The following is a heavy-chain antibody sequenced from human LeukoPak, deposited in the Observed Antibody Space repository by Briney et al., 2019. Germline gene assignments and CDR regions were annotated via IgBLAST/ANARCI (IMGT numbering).Heavy chain of an antibody. V-gene: IGHV1-2*02. CDR3: ASGVWLVDIVATIGDYYYYYYMDV. CDR1: GYTFTGYY. Sequence: ASVKVSCKASGYTFTGYYMHWVRQAPGQGLEWMGWINPNSGGTNYAQKFQGRVTMTRDTSISTAYMELSRLRSDDTAVYYCASGVWLVDIVATIGDYYYYYYMDVWGKGTTVTVSS. D-gene: IGHD5-12*01. CDR2: INPNSGGT. J-gene: IGHJ6*03.